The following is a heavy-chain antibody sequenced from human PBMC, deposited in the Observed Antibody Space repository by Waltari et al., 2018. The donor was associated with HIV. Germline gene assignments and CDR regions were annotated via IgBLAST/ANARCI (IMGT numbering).Heavy chain of an antibody. V-gene: IGHV1-69-2*01. D-gene: IGHD1-1*01. CDR3: AAGQQF. Sequence: EAQMVQSGAEVKKPGSTLRISCKTSGYKFTKFYIHWVQQAPGKGPEWMGLVDPANGEAVYAERFQGRLTISADTSTDTGYLYLTSLTSDDSGVYFCAAGQQFWGQGTLVTVSS. CDR1: GYKFTKFY. J-gene: IGHJ4*02. CDR2: VDPANGEA.